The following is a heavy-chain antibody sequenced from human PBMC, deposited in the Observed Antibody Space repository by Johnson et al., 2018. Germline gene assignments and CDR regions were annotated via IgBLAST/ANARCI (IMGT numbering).Heavy chain of an antibody. CDR2: VYYSVST. D-gene: IGHD3-22*01. CDR1: GGSISSYY. Sequence: QVQLQESGPGLVKPSETLSLSCTVSGGSISSYYWSWIRQPPGKRPEWIGYVYYSVSTNYNPSLQSRVPISVDTSTPQLSLTLNSVTAADMAVYYCATTLTSYFDTSGHEVRRYSFHIWGQGTMVTVSS. V-gene: IGHV4-59*01. J-gene: IGHJ3*02. CDR3: ATTLTSYFDTSGHEVRRYSFHI.